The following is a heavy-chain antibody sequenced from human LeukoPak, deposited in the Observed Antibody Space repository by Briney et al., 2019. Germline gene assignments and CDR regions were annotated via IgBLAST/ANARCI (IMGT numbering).Heavy chain of an antibody. CDR1: GFTFSSYA. Sequence: GGSLRLSCAASGFTFSSYAMSWVRQAPGKGLEWVSAISGSGGSTYYADSVKGRFTISRDNSKNTLYLKMNGLRAEDTAVYYCAKTGIEYYDILTGYYQYNWFDPWGQGTLVTVSS. CDR3: AKTGIEYYDILTGYYQYNWFDP. V-gene: IGHV3-23*01. D-gene: IGHD3-9*01. CDR2: ISGSGGST. J-gene: IGHJ5*02.